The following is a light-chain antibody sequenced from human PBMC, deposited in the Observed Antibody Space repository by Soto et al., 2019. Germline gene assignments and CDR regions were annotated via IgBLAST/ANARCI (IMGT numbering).Light chain of an antibody. CDR3: QQYGGSPPIT. J-gene: IGKJ5*01. V-gene: IGKV3-20*01. CDR1: QSVSSSY. CDR2: GAS. Sequence: EIVLTQSPGTRSLSPGERATLSCRASQSVSSSYLAWYQQKPGQAPRLFIYGASSRSAGIPDRFSGSGSGTDFTLTISRLEPEDFAVYHCQQYGGSPPITFGQGTRLEIK.